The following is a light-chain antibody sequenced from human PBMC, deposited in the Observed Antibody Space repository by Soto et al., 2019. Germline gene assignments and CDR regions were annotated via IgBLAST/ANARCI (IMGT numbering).Light chain of an antibody. CDR3: QQLNGYPPS. Sequence: IQLTQSPSSLSASVGDRVTITCRASQGISSYLAWYQQKPGKAPKLLIYAASTLQSGVPSRLSGSGSGTDFTLTISSLQPEDFATYYCQQLNGYPPSFGGGTKVEIK. V-gene: IGKV1-9*01. CDR2: AAS. J-gene: IGKJ4*01. CDR1: QGISSY.